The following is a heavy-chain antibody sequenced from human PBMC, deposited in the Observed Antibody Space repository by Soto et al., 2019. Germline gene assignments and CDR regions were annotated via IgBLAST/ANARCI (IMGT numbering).Heavy chain of an antibody. J-gene: IGHJ5*02. Sequence: QLQLQESGPGLVKPSETLCLTCTVSGGSISSSSYYWGWIRQPPGKGLEWIGSIYYSGSTYYNPSLKSRVTISVDTSKNQFSLKLSSVTAADTAVYYCAREGGDILTGSDWFDPWGQGTLVTVSS. V-gene: IGHV4-39*02. D-gene: IGHD3-9*01. CDR3: AREGGDILTGSDWFDP. CDR2: IYYSGST. CDR1: GGSISSSSYY.